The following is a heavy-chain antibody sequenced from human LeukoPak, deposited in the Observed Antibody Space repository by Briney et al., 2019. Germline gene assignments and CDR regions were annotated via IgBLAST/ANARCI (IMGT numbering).Heavy chain of an antibody. CDR1: GFIFNTYE. Sequence: GGSLRLSCAASGFIFNTYEMHWVRQAPGKGLEWVSYISKNGSTTNYADSVKGRFTISRDNAKNSLYLQMNSLRAEDTAVYYCAPLLVEPYDMDVWGQGTTVTVSS. CDR2: ISKNGSTT. CDR3: APLLVEPYDMDV. D-gene: IGHD3-10*01. V-gene: IGHV3-48*03. J-gene: IGHJ6*02.